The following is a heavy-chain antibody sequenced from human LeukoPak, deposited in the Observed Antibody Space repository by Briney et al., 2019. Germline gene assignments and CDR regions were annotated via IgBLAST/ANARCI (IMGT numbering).Heavy chain of an antibody. CDR1: GGSISSSSYY. Sequence: PSETLSLTCTVSGGSISSSSYYWGWIRQPPGKGLEWIGSIYYSGSTYYNPSLKSRVTISVDTSKNQFSLKLSSVTAADTAVYYCARATRYYYDSSGYYMGGYFDYWGQGTLVTVSS. V-gene: IGHV4-39*01. D-gene: IGHD3-22*01. CDR3: ARATRYYYDSSGYYMGGYFDY. CDR2: IYYSGST. J-gene: IGHJ4*02.